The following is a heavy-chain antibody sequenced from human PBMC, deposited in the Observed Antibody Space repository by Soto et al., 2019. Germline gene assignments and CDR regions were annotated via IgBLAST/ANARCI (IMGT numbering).Heavy chain of an antibody. V-gene: IGHV1-69*08. D-gene: IGHD2-15*01. J-gene: IGHJ6*02. CDR1: GGTFSSYT. Sequence: QVQLVQSRAEVKKPGSSVKVSCKASGGTFSSYTISWVRQAPGQGLEWMGRIIPILGIADYAQNFQGRVTITADKSTSTAYMELSSLRSEDTAVYYCAREQVILGTYGMDVWGQGTTVTVSS. CDR2: IIPILGIA. CDR3: AREQVILGTYGMDV.